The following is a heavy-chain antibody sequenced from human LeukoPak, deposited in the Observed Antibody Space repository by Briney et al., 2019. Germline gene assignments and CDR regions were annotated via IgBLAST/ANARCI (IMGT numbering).Heavy chain of an antibody. CDR2: IWYDGSNK. CDR3: ARSFDGDYVGAFDI. Sequence: GGSLRLSCAASGFTFSSYGMHWVRQAPGKGLEWVAVIWYDGSNKYCADSVKGRFTISRDNSKNTLYLQMNSLRAEDTAVYYCARSFDGDYVGAFDIWGQGTMVTVSS. CDR1: GFTFSSYG. J-gene: IGHJ3*02. D-gene: IGHD4-17*01. V-gene: IGHV3-33*01.